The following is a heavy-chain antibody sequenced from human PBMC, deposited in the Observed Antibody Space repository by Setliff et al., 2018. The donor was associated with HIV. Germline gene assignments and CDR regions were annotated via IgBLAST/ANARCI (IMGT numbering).Heavy chain of an antibody. Sequence: GGSLRLSCAGSGFTFGSYAMSWVRQAPGKGLEWVSIVYSGGSSTYYADSVKGRFTISRDDSKKTLYLQMNSLRVEDTAIYYCARVGGHYFDSSGCFGIWGQGTMVTVSS. D-gene: IGHD3-22*01. V-gene: IGHV3-23*03. CDR2: VYSGGSST. J-gene: IGHJ3*02. CDR1: GFTFGSYA. CDR3: ARVGGHYFDSSGCFGI.